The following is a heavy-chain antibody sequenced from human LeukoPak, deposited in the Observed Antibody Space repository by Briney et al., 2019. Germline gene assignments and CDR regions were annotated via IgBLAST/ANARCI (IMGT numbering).Heavy chain of an antibody. CDR1: GGSISPYY. CDR2: IYYSGST. V-gene: IGHV4-59*01. Sequence: PSETLSLTCTISGGSISPYYWSWIRQPPGKGLEWIGYIYYSGSTNYNPSLKSRVTISLDTSKNQFSLKLSSVTAADTAVYYCARGPQGYIVVVVAATVGAFDIWGQGTMVTVSS. D-gene: IGHD2-15*01. J-gene: IGHJ3*02. CDR3: ARGPQGYIVVVVAATVGAFDI.